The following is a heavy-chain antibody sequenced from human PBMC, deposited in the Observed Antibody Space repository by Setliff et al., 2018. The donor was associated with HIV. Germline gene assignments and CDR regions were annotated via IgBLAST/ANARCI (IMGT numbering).Heavy chain of an antibody. CDR1: GFPFSNYC. J-gene: IGHJ3*02. V-gene: IGHV3-48*01. CDR2: ISSSGDSV. D-gene: IGHD3-22*01. Sequence: PGGSLRLSCAASGFPFSNYCMNWVRQAPGKGLQWLSYISSSGDSVYGDSMKGRITISRDKANNSLYLQIHSLTAEDTAVYYCARDPHYYDSSGYYSIFDTWGKGQWSPSL. CDR3: ARDPHYYDSSGYYSIFDT.